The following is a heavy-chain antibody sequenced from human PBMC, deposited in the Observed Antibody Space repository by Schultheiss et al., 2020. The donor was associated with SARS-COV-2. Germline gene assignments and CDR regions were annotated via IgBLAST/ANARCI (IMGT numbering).Heavy chain of an antibody. CDR1: GFTFSSYA. Sequence: GESLKISCAASGFTFSSYAMHWVRQAPGKGLEWVAVISYDGSNKYYADSVKGRFTISRDNSKNTLYLQMSSLKTDDTAVYYCMTRTKLEQRYYDMDVWGKGTTVTVSS. CDR2: ISYDGSNK. D-gene: IGHD1/OR15-1a*01. CDR3: MTRTKLEQRYYDMDV. J-gene: IGHJ6*03. V-gene: IGHV3-30*04.